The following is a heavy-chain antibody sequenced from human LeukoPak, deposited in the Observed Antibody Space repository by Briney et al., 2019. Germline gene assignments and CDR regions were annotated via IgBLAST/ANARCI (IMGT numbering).Heavy chain of an antibody. CDR3: ARGTYYDFWKGNYFDY. J-gene: IGHJ4*02. V-gene: IGHV1-69*13. CDR2: IIPIFGAA. D-gene: IGHD3-3*01. Sequence: SVKVSCKASGGTFSSYAISWVRQAPGQGLEWMGGIIPIFGAANYAQKFQGRVTITADESTSTAYMELSSLRSEDTAVYYCARGTYYDFWKGNYFDYWGQGTLVTVSS. CDR1: GGTFSSYA.